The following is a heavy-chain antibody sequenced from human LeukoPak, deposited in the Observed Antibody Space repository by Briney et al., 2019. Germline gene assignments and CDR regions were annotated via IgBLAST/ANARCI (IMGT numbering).Heavy chain of an antibody. Sequence: PGGSLRLSCTASGFTFSSYSLNWVRQAPGKGLEWVSAISGSGGSTYYADSVKGRFTISRDNSKNTLYLQMNSLRAEDTAVYYCAKGSAAWFGESPEDYWGQGTLVTVSS. CDR1: GFTFSSYS. V-gene: IGHV3-23*01. CDR2: ISGSGGST. CDR3: AKGSAAWFGESPEDY. D-gene: IGHD3-10*01. J-gene: IGHJ4*02.